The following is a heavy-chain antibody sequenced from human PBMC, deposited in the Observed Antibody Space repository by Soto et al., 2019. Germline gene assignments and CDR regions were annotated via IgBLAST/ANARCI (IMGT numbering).Heavy chain of an antibody. CDR2: ISPSGGNT. D-gene: IGHD2-8*01. J-gene: IGHJ4*02. Sequence: GGSPRLSFAAHGFSFSSDVMNWFRLAPGKGLEWVSGISPSGGNTYYADSVKGRFTISRDNSKNTLYLQMNSLRAEDTAVYYCAKGLVGVCYDCCDRFGSWGQGALVTVSS. V-gene: IGHV3-23*01. CDR3: AKGLVGVCYDCCDRFGS. CDR1: GFSFSSDV.